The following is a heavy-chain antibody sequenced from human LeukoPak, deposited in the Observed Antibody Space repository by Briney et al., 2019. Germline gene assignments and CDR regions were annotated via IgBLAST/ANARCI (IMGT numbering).Heavy chain of an antibody. CDR2: INHSGST. CDR3: ARGRAHTY. J-gene: IGHJ4*02. Sequence: SETLSLTCAVYGGSFSGYYWSWIRQPPGKGLEWIGEINHSGSTNYNPSLKSRVTISVDTSKNQFSLKLSSVTAADTAVYYCARGRAHTYWGQGTLVTVSS. V-gene: IGHV4-34*01. CDR1: GGSFSGYY.